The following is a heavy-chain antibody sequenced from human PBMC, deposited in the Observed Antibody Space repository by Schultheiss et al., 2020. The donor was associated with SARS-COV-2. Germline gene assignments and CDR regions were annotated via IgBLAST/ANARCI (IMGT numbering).Heavy chain of an antibody. V-gene: IGHV4-59*12. D-gene: IGHD3-10*01. CDR2: IYYSGST. Sequence: SETLSLTCTVSGGSISSYYWSWIRQHPGKGLEWIGYIYYSGSTNYNPSLKNRVTISVDKSKNQFSLKLSSVTAADTAVYYCARALLWFGESPEPAPQIDYWGQGTLVTVSS. CDR3: ARALLWFGESPEPAPQIDY. CDR1: GGSISSYY. J-gene: IGHJ4*02.